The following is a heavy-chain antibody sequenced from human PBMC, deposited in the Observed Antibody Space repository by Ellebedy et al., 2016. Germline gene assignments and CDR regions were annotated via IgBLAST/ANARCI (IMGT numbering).Heavy chain of an antibody. CDR3: AKDQGGRSFDY. CDR1: GFTFSSYG. Sequence: GESLKISXAASGFTFSSYGMHWVRQAPGKGLEWVSAISGSGGSTYYADSVKGRFTISRDNSKNTLYLQMNSLRAEDTAVYYCAKDQGGRSFDYWGQGTLVTVSS. CDR2: ISGSGGST. J-gene: IGHJ4*02. D-gene: IGHD2-15*01. V-gene: IGHV3-23*01.